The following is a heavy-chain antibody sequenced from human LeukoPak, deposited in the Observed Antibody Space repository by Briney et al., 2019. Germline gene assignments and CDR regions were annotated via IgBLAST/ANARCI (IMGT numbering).Heavy chain of an antibody. J-gene: IGHJ4*02. CDR2: ISGSGGST. CDR3: AKINDIVVVVAATCYFDY. D-gene: IGHD2-15*01. Sequence: GGSLRLSCAASGFTFSSYAMSWVRQAPGKGLEWVSAISGSGGSTYYADSVKGRFTISRDNSKNTLYLQMNSLRAEDTAVYYCAKINDIVVVVAATCYFDYWGQGTLATVSS. CDR1: GFTFSSYA. V-gene: IGHV3-23*01.